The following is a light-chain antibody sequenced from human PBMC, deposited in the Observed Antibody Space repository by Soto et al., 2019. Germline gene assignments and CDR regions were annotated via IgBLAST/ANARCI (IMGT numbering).Light chain of an antibody. CDR3: QQYNSYSLL. CDR2: GAS. V-gene: IGKV1-5*01. Sequence: DIQMTQSPSTLSASVGDRVTITCRASQSISNWLAWYQQKPGKAPKLLIYGASSLESGVPSRFSGSGSGTEFTLTISSLQPDDFATYYFQQYNSYSLLFGQGTKLEIK. J-gene: IGKJ2*01. CDR1: QSISNW.